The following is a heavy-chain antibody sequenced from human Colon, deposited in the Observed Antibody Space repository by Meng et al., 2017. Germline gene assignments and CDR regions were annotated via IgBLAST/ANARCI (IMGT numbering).Heavy chain of an antibody. J-gene: IGHJ4*02. CDR1: GATLSNST. CDR3: ARDPGGFDY. Sequence: QVQLVQSGTEVQTPGSSVKVSCKASGATLSNSTISWVRQAPGQGLEWMGRVIPILGIAKYAQTFQGRLTITADKSTNTAYMELSSLRSEDTAVYFCARDPGGFDYWGQGTLVTVSS. D-gene: IGHD3-16*01. V-gene: IGHV1-69*02. CDR2: VIPILGIA.